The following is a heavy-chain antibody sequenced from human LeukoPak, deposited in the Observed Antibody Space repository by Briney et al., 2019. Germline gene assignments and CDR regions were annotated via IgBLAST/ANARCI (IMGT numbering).Heavy chain of an antibody. CDR3: ARDGRITIFGFDY. J-gene: IGHJ4*02. CDR1: GFTFRSYG. V-gene: IGHV3-48*01. CDR2: ISSSSSTI. Sequence: GGSLRLSCAASGFTFRSYGMHWVRQAPGKGLEWVSYISSSSSTIYYADSVKGRFTISRDNAKNSLYLQMNSLRAEDTAVYYCARDGRITIFGFDYWGQGTLVTVSS. D-gene: IGHD3-3*01.